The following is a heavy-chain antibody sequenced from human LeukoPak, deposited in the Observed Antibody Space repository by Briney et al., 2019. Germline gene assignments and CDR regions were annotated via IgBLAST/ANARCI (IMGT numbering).Heavy chain of an antibody. CDR3: AKGGRCSGGSCYREDYYFDY. V-gene: IGHV3-23*01. J-gene: IGHJ4*02. CDR1: GFTFSSYA. Sequence: GGSPRLSCAASGFTFSSYAMSWVRQAPGKGLEWVSAISGSGGSTYYADSVKGRFTISRDNSKNTLYLQMNSLRAEDTAVYYCAKGGRCSGGSCYREDYYFDYWGQGTLVTVSS. CDR2: ISGSGGST. D-gene: IGHD2-15*01.